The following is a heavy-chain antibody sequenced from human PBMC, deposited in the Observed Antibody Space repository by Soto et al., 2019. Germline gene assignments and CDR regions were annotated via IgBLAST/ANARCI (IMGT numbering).Heavy chain of an antibody. V-gene: IGHV3-23*01. CDR2: IRVGEDTT. CDR3: AKPPVWKSEHLSF. D-gene: IGHD3-16*01. Sequence: GGSLRLSCAGSVLTLNDYSMSLVRQAPGKGLECVASIRVGEDTTFYADSVRGRFTISRDDSRNTLSLQMNSLRAEDTALYYGAKPPVWKSEHLSFWAQGTLVTVSS. J-gene: IGHJ4*02. CDR1: VLTLNDYS.